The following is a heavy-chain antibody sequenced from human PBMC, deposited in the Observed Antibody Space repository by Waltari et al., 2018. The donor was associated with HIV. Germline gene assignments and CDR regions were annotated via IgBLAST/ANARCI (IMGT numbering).Heavy chain of an antibody. J-gene: IGHJ4*02. V-gene: IGHV4-38-2*01. CDR3: ARVPHYYDGSGPPVLDYFDY. D-gene: IGHD3-22*01. Sequence: QVQLQESGPGFVKPSETLSLICAVSDYCINRGHFWGCIRLPPGKGLEYIGSVDRSGSTYYNPSHKSRVTIAVDTSKNQFSLKVSSVTAADTAVYYCARVPHYYDGSGPPVLDYFDYWGQGTLVTVSS. CDR1: DYCINRGHF. CDR2: VDRSGST.